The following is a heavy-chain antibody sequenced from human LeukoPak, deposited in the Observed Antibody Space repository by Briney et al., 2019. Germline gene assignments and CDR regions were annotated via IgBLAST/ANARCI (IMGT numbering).Heavy chain of an antibody. CDR1: GGTFSSYV. CDR3: ATMTTVDYYFDY. Sequence: SVKVSCKASGGTFSSYVISWVRQAPGQGLEWMGRIIPILGIANYAQKFQGRVTITADKSTSTAYMELSSLRSEDTAVYYCATMTTVDYYFDYWGQGTLVTVSS. V-gene: IGHV1-69*04. J-gene: IGHJ4*02. D-gene: IGHD4-17*01. CDR2: IIPILGIA.